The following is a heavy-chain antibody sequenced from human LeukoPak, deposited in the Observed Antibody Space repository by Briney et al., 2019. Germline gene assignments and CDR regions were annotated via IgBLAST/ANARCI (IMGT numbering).Heavy chain of an antibody. CDR1: GGTFSSYA. Sequence: GASVKDSCKASGGTFSSYAISWVRQAPGQGLEWMGGIIPIFGTANYARKFQGRVTITADESTSTAYMELSSLRSEDTAVYYCARDFSGGSCYHCGLDYWGQGTLVTVSS. V-gene: IGHV1-69*13. J-gene: IGHJ4*02. D-gene: IGHD2-15*01. CDR2: IIPIFGTA. CDR3: ARDFSGGSCYHCGLDY.